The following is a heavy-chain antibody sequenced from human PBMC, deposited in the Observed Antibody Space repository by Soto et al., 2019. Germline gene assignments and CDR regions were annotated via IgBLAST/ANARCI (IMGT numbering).Heavy chain of an antibody. D-gene: IGHD3-16*01. CDR3: AIELYYDDIGAFYTSGGYFDY. CDR2: FIPGFGTS. CDR1: GGTFSNFA. Sequence: QVQLVQSGAEVKKPGSSVKVSCKAAGGTFSNFAISWVRQAPGQGLEWIGGFIPGFGTSTYVQKFQGRATITADESTSTAYMELSSLRSEDTAVYLCAIELYYDDIGAFYTSGGYFDYWGQGTLVTVSS. J-gene: IGHJ4*02. V-gene: IGHV1-69*01.